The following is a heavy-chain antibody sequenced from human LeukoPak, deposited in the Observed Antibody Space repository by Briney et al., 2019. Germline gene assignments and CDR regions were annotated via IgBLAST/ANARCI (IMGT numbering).Heavy chain of an antibody. CDR3: ARVQTTVTTLDY. V-gene: IGHV3-48*03. CDR1: GFPFSSYA. D-gene: IGHD4-17*01. CDR2: ISSSGSTR. Sequence: PGGSLRLSCSASGFPFSSYAMNWVRQAPGKGLEWVSYISSSGSTRYYADSVKGRFTISRDNAKNSLYLQMNSLRAEDTAVYYCARVQTTVTTLDYWGQGTLVTVSS. J-gene: IGHJ4*02.